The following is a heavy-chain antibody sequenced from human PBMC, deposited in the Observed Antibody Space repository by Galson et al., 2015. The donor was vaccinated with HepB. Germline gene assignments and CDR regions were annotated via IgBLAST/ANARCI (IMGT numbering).Heavy chain of an antibody. D-gene: IGHD3-10*01. V-gene: IGHV3-13*05. J-gene: IGHJ5*02. Sequence: SLRLSCAASGFTFSSYDMHWVRQATGKGLEWVSAIGTAGDPYYPGSVKGRFTISRENAKNSLYLQMNSLRAGDTAVYYCARGFGSGSYYKPRISRINWFDPWGQGTLVTVSS. CDR1: GFTFSSYD. CDR2: IGTAGDP. CDR3: ARGFGSGSYYKPRISRINWFDP.